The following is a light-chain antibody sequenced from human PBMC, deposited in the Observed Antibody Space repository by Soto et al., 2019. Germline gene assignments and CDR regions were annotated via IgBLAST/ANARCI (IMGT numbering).Light chain of an antibody. CDR2: EVN. CDR1: SSDIGAYDY. CDR3: FSFTTTSTHV. Sequence: QSALTQPASLSGSPGQSITISCTGTSSDIGAYDYVSWFQQHPGKAPKLMISEVNNRPSGVSNRFSGSKSGNTAYLTISGLQVEDEAAYFCFSFTTTSTHVFGTRTKVTVL. J-gene: IGLJ1*01. V-gene: IGLV2-14*01.